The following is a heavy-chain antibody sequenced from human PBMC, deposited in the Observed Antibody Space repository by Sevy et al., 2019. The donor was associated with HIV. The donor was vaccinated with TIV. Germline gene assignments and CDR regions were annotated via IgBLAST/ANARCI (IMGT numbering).Heavy chain of an antibody. D-gene: IGHD2-2*01. CDR2: INHSGST. J-gene: IGHJ3*02. V-gene: IGHV4-34*01. CDR1: GGSFSGYY. CDR3: ARHCSGTSCSHAFDI. Sequence: SETLSLTCAVYGGSFSGYYWSWIRQPPGKGLEWIGEINHSGSTNYNPSLKSRVTISGETSKNQFSLKLSSVTDADTAVYYCARHCSGTSCSHAFDIWGQGTMVTVSS.